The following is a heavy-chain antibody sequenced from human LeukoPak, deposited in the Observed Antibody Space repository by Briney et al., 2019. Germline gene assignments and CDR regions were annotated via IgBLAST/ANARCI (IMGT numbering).Heavy chain of an antibody. CDR3: AAIYGNTFEY. D-gene: IGHD2/OR15-2a*01. CDR1: GYRVTSYC. Sequence: GESLKISCKGSGYRVTSYCIGWVRQMPGRGLEWMGIICPDDSETRYSPSFQGQVSISADNSISTAYLLWSSLKASDTAMYYCAAIYGNTFEYWGQGTLVTVSS. J-gene: IGHJ4*02. V-gene: IGHV5-51*01. CDR2: ICPDDSET.